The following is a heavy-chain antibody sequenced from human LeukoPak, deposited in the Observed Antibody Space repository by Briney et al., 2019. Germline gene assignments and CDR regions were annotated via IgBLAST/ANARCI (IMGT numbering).Heavy chain of an antibody. V-gene: IGHV3-30*03. CDR3: ARDPNYYDSRPYYFLY. Sequence: PGRSLTLSCAAARLTLSHYGMHCVRQAPRKGLGWEAFISYDGSNKYYADSVKGRFTIFRENSKSTLYLQMNSLRAEDTAVYFCARDPNYYDSRPYYFLYWGQGTLVTVSS. J-gene: IGHJ4*02. CDR1: RLTLSHYG. CDR2: ISYDGSNK. D-gene: IGHD3-22*01.